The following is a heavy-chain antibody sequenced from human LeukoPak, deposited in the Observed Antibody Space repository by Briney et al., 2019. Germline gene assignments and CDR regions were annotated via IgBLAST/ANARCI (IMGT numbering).Heavy chain of an antibody. CDR2: IYHSGST. CDR3: ARGLGYCSGGSCYPGYFDY. V-gene: IGHV4-30-2*01. Sequence: SETLSLTCAVSGGSISSGGYSWSWIRQPPGEGLEWIGYIYHSGSTYYNPSLKSRVTISVDRSKNQFSLKLSSVTAADTAVYYCARGLGYCSGGSCYPGYFDYWGQGTLVTVSS. CDR1: GGSISSGGYS. J-gene: IGHJ4*02. D-gene: IGHD2-15*01.